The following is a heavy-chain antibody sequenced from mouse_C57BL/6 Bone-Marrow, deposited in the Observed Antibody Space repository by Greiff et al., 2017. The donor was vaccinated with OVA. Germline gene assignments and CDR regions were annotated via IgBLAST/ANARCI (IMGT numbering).Heavy chain of an antibody. V-gene: IGHV2-5*01. Sequence: VKLMESGPGLVQPSQSLSITCTVSGFSLTSYGVHWVRQSPGKGLEWLGVIWRGGSTDYHAAFMSSLSITKDNSKSQVFCKMNSLQEDDTDRYDGAKRDEYPHYYARDYGGQGTSVTVSS. CDR1: GFSLTSYG. CDR2: IWRGGST. CDR3: AKRDEYPHYYARDY. D-gene: IGHD5-1*01. J-gene: IGHJ4*01.